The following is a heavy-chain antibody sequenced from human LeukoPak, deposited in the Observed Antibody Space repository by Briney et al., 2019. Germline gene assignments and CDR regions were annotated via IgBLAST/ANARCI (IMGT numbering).Heavy chain of an antibody. D-gene: IGHD5-18*01. V-gene: IGHV4-39*01. CDR3: ASSRGYNYGPPDY. J-gene: IGHJ4*02. CDR2: IYYSRST. CDR1: GGSISSSSYY. Sequence: PSETLSLTCTVSGGSISSSSYYWVWIRQPPGKGLEWIGSIYYSRSTYYNPSLKSRVTISVDTSKDQFSLKLSSVTAADTAVYYCASSRGYNYGPPDYWGQGTLVAVSS.